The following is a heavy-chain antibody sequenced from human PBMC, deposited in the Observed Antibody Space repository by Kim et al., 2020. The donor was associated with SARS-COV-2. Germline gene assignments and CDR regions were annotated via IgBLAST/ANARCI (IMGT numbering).Heavy chain of an antibody. Sequence: ASVKVSCKASGYTFSSYTMHWVRQAPGQGLEWMGWINAVNGNTRYSQKFQGRVTISRDTSASTAYMELSSLRSEDTAVYYCARWVPIAVAGNFDYWGQGTLVTVSS. CDR3: ARWVPIAVAGNFDY. CDR1: GYTFSSYT. D-gene: IGHD6-19*01. CDR2: INAVNGNT. J-gene: IGHJ4*02. V-gene: IGHV1-3*01.